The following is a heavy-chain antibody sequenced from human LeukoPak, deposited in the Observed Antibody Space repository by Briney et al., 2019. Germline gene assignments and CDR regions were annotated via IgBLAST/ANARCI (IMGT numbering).Heavy chain of an antibody. CDR2: INHSGSA. D-gene: IGHD4-17*01. V-gene: IGHV4-34*01. CDR1: GGSFSVYY. J-gene: IGHJ4*02. Sequence: PSETLSLTCAVSGGSFSVYYWTWIRQPPGKGLEWIGEINHSGSANYNPSLMSRVTISLDTSKNHFSLNLSSVTAADTAVYYCARGGTTVTPIDYWGQGTLVTVSS. CDR3: ARGGTTVTPIDY.